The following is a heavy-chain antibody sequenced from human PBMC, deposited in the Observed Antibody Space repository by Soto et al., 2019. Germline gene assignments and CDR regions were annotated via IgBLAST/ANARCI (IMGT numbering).Heavy chain of an antibody. D-gene: IGHD2-15*01. V-gene: IGHV1-69*06. CDR3: AREAAVGYEL. CDR1: GGTFSSYA. J-gene: IGHJ5*02. CDR2: IIPIFGTA. Sequence: SVKVSCKASGGTFSSYAISWVRQAPGQGLEWMGGIIPIFGTANYAQKFQGRVPLTADKSTSTAYMELSSLRSEDTAVYYCAREAAVGYELWGQGTLVTVSS.